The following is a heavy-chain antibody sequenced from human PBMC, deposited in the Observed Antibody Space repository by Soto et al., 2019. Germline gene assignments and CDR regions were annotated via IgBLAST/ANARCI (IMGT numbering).Heavy chain of an antibody. CDR2: IYYSGST. CDR3: ARMQGYCSSTSCYRADYYYYMDV. V-gene: IGHV4-39*01. J-gene: IGHJ6*03. Sequence: QLQLQESGPGLVKPSETLSLTCTVSGGSISSSSYYWGWIRQPPGKGLEWIGSIYYSGSTYYNPSLTSRVTISVEMSKNQFSLKLSSVTAADTAVYYCARMQGYCSSTSCYRADYYYYMDVWGKGTTVTVSS. D-gene: IGHD2-2*01. CDR1: GGSISSSSYY.